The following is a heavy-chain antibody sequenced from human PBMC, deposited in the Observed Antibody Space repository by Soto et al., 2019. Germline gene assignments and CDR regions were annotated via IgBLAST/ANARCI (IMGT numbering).Heavy chain of an antibody. CDR3: ARDWSSTGYCSGGSCLLRRPEGWFDP. D-gene: IGHD2-15*01. V-gene: IGHV4-30-4*01. Sequence: SETLSLTCTVSGGSISSGDYYWSWIRQPPGKGLEWIGYIYYSGSTYYNPSLKSRVTISVDTSKNQFSLKLSSVTAADTAVYYCARDWSSTGYCSGGSCLLRRPEGWFDPWGQGTLVTVSS. CDR2: IYYSGST. CDR1: GGSISSGDYY. J-gene: IGHJ5*02.